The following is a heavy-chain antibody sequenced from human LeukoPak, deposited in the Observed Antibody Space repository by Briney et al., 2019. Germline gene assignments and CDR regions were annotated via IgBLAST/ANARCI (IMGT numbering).Heavy chain of an antibody. Sequence: GRSLRLSCAASGFTFTSYGMHWVRQAPGKGLEWVAVIWYDGGNKYYVDSVKGRFTISRDNSKNTVYLQMNSLRAEDTAVYFCARDLSIAVFDYWGQGTLVTVSS. CDR2: IWYDGGNK. J-gene: IGHJ4*02. CDR1: GFTFTSYG. D-gene: IGHD6-19*01. CDR3: ARDLSIAVFDY. V-gene: IGHV3-33*01.